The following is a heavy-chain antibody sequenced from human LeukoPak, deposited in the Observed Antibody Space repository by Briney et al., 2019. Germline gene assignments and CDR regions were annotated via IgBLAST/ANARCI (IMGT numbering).Heavy chain of an antibody. J-gene: IGHJ4*02. D-gene: IGHD1-14*01. Sequence: SETLSLTCAVSGGSISSGRYSWSWIRQPPGKGLEWIGYIYHSGSTCYNPSLKSRVTISVDRSKNQFSLKLSSVTAADTAVYYCVTTTASGYYLDYWGQGTLVTVSS. CDR1: GGSISSGRYS. CDR2: IYHSGST. V-gene: IGHV4-30-2*01. CDR3: VTTTASGYYLDY.